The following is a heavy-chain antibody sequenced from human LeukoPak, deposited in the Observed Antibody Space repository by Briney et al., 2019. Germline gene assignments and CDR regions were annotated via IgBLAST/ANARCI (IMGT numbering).Heavy chain of an antibody. CDR2: VYPGDSRT. CDR3: ARLRYFDITHYFDY. V-gene: IGHV5-51*01. CDR1: GYSFTNDW. J-gene: IGHJ4*02. Sequence: PGESLKIFCKGSGYSFTNDWIGWVRQMPGKGLEWMGIVYPGDSRTTYSPSFEGQVTISADKSVNIAYLQWSSLKASDTAVYYCARLRYFDITHYFDYWGQGTLVTVSS. D-gene: IGHD3-9*01.